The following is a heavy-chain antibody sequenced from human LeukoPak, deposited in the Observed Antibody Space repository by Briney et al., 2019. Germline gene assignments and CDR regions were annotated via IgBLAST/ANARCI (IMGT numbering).Heavy chain of an antibody. CDR3: ATSTIFGVVIIHAFDI. CDR2: LFSGGNT. V-gene: IGHV3-53*01. CDR1: GFTVSSNY. D-gene: IGHD3-3*01. J-gene: IGHJ3*02. Sequence: GGSLRLSCAVSGFTVSSNYMSWVRQAPGKGLEWVSVLFSGGNTYYADSVKGRFTISRDNSRNTLYLQMNSLRAEDTAVYYCATSTIFGVVIIHAFDIWGQGTMVTVSS.